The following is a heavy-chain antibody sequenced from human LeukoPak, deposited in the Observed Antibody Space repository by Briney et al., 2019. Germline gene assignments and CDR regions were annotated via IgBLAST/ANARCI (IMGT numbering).Heavy chain of an antibody. Sequence: TLSLTCAVSGGSISSGGYSWSWIRQPPGKGLEWIGYIYHSGSTYYNPSLKSRVTISVDRSKNQFSLKLSSVTAADTAVYYCARGDYGDYGVPGPLDYWGQGTLVTVSS. J-gene: IGHJ4*02. CDR3: ARGDYGDYGVPGPLDY. V-gene: IGHV4-30-2*01. CDR1: GGSISSGGYS. CDR2: IYHSGST. D-gene: IGHD4-17*01.